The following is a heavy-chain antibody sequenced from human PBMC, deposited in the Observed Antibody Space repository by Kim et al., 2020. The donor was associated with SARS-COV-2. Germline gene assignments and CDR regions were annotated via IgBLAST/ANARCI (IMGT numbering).Heavy chain of an antibody. Sequence: GGSLRLSCAASGFTVSSNYMSWVRQAPGKGLEWVSVIYSGGSTYYADSVKGRFTISRHNSKNTLYLQMNSLRAEDTAVYYCAREGAGYSSSSWYNPYYYGMDVRGQGTTVTVPS. D-gene: IGHD6-13*01. CDR2: IYSGGST. J-gene: IGHJ6*02. CDR3: AREGAGYSSSSWYNPYYYGMDV. CDR1: GFTVSSNY. V-gene: IGHV3-53*04.